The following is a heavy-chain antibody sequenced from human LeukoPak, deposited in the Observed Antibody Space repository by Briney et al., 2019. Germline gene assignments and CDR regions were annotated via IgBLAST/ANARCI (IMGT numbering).Heavy chain of an antibody. CDR2: IYYSGST. Sequence: SQTLSLTCTVSGGSISSGGYYWSWIRQQPGKGLEWIGYIYYSGSTYYNPSLKSRVTISVDTSKNQFSLKLSSVTAADTAVYYCARHRTVYYDSSGYYSPLGYWGQGTLVTVSS. J-gene: IGHJ4*02. D-gene: IGHD3-22*01. CDR3: ARHRTVYYDSSGYYSPLGY. V-gene: IGHV4-31*03. CDR1: GGSISSGGYY.